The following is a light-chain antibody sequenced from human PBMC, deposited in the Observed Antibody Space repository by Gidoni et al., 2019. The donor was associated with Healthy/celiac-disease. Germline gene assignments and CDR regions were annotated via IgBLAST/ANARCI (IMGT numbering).Light chain of an antibody. CDR2: GNS. Sequence: QSVLTQPPSVSGAPGQRVTISCTGSSSNIGAGYDVHWYQQLPGTAPKLLIYGNSKLPSGVPDRFSGSKSGTSASLAITGLQAEDEADYYCQSYDSSLSGSVVFGGGTKLTVL. CDR1: SSNIGAGYD. CDR3: QSYDSSLSGSVV. V-gene: IGLV1-40*01. J-gene: IGLJ2*01.